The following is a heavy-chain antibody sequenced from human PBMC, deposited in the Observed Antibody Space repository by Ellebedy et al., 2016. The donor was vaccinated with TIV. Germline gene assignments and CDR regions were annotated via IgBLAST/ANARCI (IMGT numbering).Heavy chain of an antibody. D-gene: IGHD3-3*01. CDR1: GFTFNIAG. CDR3: ARDGSEWSRDY. V-gene: IGHV3-21*01. CDR2: IVFSGTAT. Sequence: GESLKISXAASGFTFNIAGMTWVRQAPGKGLEWVATIVFSGTATYYSDSVKGRFIISRDNAKNSLVLQMNSLRVEDTAVYYCARDGSEWSRDYWGQGTLVTVSS. J-gene: IGHJ4*02.